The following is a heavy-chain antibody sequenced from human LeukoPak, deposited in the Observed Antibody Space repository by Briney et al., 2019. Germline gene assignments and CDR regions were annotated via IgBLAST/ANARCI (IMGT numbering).Heavy chain of an antibody. J-gene: IGHJ3*02. CDR1: GGYVSSGSYY. CDR3: ASSGYSYGYDAFDI. CDR2: IYYSGST. D-gene: IGHD5-18*01. V-gene: IGHV4-61*01. Sequence: SETLSLTCTVSGGYVSSGSYYWSWIRQPPGKGLEWIGYIYYSGSTNYNPSLKSRVTISVDTSKNQFSLKLSSVTAADTAVYYCASSGYSYGYDAFDIWGQGTMVTVSS.